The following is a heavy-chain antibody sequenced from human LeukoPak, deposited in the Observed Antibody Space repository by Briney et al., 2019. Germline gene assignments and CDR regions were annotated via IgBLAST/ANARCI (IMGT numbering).Heavy chain of an antibody. Sequence: ASVKVSCKASAYTFTISDINCGRQATGQGLEWMGWKNPNSGNTGYAQKFQGRVTMTKNTSITTAYMELSSLRSEDTAVYYRPRALSWTTNSYYYMDVWGKGTTVTVSS. J-gene: IGHJ6*03. D-gene: IGHD3/OR15-3a*01. CDR1: AYTFTISD. CDR2: KNPNSGNT. V-gene: IGHV1-8*01. CDR3: PRALSWTTNSYYYMDV.